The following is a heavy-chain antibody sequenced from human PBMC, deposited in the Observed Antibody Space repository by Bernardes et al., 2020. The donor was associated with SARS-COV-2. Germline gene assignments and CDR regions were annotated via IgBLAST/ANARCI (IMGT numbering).Heavy chain of an antibody. Sequence: GGSLRLCCAASGFTFSDYSMHWVRQAPGKGLEYVSSVSTNVGSTYYASSVKGRFTISRDNSKNMLFLQMASLRGEDTGLYYCARDLYGNNANLAYWGQGTLVTVSS. D-gene: IGHD4-17*01. V-gene: IGHV3-64*01. CDR3: ARDLYGNNANLAY. CDR2: VSTNVGST. CDR1: GFTFSDYS. J-gene: IGHJ4*02.